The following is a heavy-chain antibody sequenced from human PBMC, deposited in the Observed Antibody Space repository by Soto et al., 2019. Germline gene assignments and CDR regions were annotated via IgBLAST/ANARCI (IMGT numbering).Heavy chain of an antibody. Sequence: QVQLQESGPGLVKPSQTLSLTCTVSGGSISSGDYYWSWIRQPPGKGLEWIGYIYYSGSTYYNPSLKSRVTISVDTSRNQVSLKLSSVTAADTAVYYCARYCSGGSCLATYAFDIWGHGTIVTVSS. CDR2: IYYSGST. J-gene: IGHJ3*02. CDR3: ARYCSGGSCLATYAFDI. V-gene: IGHV4-30-4*01. D-gene: IGHD2-15*01. CDR1: GGSISSGDYY.